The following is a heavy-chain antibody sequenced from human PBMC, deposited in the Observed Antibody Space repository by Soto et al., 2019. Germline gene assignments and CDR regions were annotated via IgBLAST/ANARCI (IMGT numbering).Heavy chain of an antibody. V-gene: IGHV3-23*01. D-gene: IGHD6-13*01. CDR2: ISGSGGST. J-gene: IGHJ6*02. CDR1: GFTFSSYA. CDR3: AKEPGIAAAGHYYYYYGMDV. Sequence: PGGSLRLSCAASGFTFSSYAMSWVRQAPGKGLEWVSAISGSGGSTYYADSVKGRFTISRDNSKNTLYLQMNSLRAEDTAVYYCAKEPGIAAAGHYYYYYGMDVWGQGTTVTVSS.